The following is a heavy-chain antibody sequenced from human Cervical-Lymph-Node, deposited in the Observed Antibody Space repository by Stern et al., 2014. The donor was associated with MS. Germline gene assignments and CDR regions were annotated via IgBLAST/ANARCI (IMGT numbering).Heavy chain of an antibody. CDR3: ARDLGVGPTAY. CDR2: IIPIFGTT. Sequence: VQLVESGAEVKKPGSSVKVSCKTSGDTFSSSGISWVRQAPGQGLEWMGGIIPIFGTTHYAHRFQGRVTITADKVTNTVYMELTSLRFEDTAVYYCARDLGVGPTAYWGQGTLVTVSS. V-gene: IGHV1-69*06. J-gene: IGHJ4*02. D-gene: IGHD1-26*01. CDR1: GDTFSSSG.